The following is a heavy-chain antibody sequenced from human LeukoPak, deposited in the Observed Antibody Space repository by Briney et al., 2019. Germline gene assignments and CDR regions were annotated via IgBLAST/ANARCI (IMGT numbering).Heavy chain of an antibody. CDR1: GGTFSSYA. V-gene: IGHV1-69*13. CDR2: IIPIFGTA. D-gene: IGHD5-18*01. J-gene: IGHJ4*02. CDR3: ARVQRPVDTAMVVSDYFDY. Sequence: EASVKVSCKASGGTFSSYAISWVRQAPGQGLEWMGGIIPIFGTANYAQKFQGRVTITADESTSTAYMELSSLRSEDTAVYYCARVQRPVDTAMVVSDYFDYWGQGTLVTVSS.